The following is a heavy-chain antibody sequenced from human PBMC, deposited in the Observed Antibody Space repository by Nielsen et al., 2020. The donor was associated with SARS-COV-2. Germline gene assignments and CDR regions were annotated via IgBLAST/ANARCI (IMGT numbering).Heavy chain of an antibody. CDR2: INSDGSST. V-gene: IGHV3-74*01. Sequence: GESLKISCAASGFTFSSYWMHWVRQAPGKGLVWVSRINSDGSSTSYADSVKGRFTISRDNAKKTLYLQMNNLRDEDTAVYYCATLDAYSYGFDLDSWGQGTLVTVSS. CDR1: GFTFSSYW. J-gene: IGHJ4*02. D-gene: IGHD5-18*01. CDR3: ATLDAYSYGFDLDS.